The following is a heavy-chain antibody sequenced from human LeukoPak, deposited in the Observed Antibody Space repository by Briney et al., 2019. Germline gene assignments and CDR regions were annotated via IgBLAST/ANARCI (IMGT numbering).Heavy chain of an antibody. CDR1: GFTFSSYG. D-gene: IGHD3-3*01. Sequence: GGSLRLSCAASGFTFSSYGMHWVRQAPGKGLEGVAVISYDGSNKYYADSVKGRFTISRDNSKNRLYLQMNSLRAEDTAVYYCAKDHGYYDFWSGYRNDNWFDPWGQGTLVTVSS. CDR2: ISYDGSNK. CDR3: AKDHGYYDFWSGYRNDNWFDP. V-gene: IGHV3-30*18. J-gene: IGHJ5*02.